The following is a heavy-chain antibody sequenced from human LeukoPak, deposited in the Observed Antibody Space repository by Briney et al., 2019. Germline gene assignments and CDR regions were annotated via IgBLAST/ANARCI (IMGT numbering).Heavy chain of an antibody. CDR1: GFTFSSYA. D-gene: IGHD2-8*01. CDR2: ISYDGSNK. CDR3: ARDFCTNGVCYTGFDY. J-gene: IGHJ4*02. V-gene: IGHV3-30-3*01. Sequence: GGSLRLSCAASGFTFSSYAMHWVRQAPGKGLEWVAVISYDGSNKYYADSVKGRFTISRDNSKNTLYLQMNSLRAEDTAVYYCARDFCTNGVCYTGFDYWGQGTLVTVSS.